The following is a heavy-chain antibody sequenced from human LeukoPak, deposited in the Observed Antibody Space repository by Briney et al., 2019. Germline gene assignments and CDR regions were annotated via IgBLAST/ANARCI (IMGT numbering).Heavy chain of an antibody. CDR3: ARDLLRYYDSSGYLAAFDI. Sequence: GGSLRLSCAASGFTFSSYSMNWVRQAPGKGLEWVSSISSSSSYIYYADSVKGRFTISRDNPKNSLYLQMNSLRAEDTAVYYCARDLLRYYDSSGYLAAFDIWGQGTMVTVSS. CDR2: ISSSSSYI. J-gene: IGHJ3*02. D-gene: IGHD3-22*01. V-gene: IGHV3-21*01. CDR1: GFTFSSYS.